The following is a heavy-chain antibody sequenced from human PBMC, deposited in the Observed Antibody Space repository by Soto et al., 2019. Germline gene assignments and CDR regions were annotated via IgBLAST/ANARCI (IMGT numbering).Heavy chain of an antibody. CDR3: ARKPRTYCSSTSCYEDAFDI. J-gene: IGHJ3*02. D-gene: IGHD2-2*01. Sequence: PSETLSLTCTVSGGSISSSSYYWGWIRQPPGKGLEWIGSIYYSGSTYYNPSLKSRVTISVDTSKNQFSLKLSSVTAADTAVYYCARKPRTYCSSTSCYEDAFDIWGQGTMVTVSS. CDR2: IYYSGST. CDR1: GGSISSSSYY. V-gene: IGHV4-39*01.